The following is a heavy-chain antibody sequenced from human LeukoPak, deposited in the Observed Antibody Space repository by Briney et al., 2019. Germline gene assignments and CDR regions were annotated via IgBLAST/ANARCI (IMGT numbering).Heavy chain of an antibody. CDR2: ISGSGGST. CDR1: GFTFSSYE. Sequence: GGSLRLSCAASGFTFSSYEMNWVRQAPGKGLEWVSAISGSGGSTYYADSVKGRFTLSRDNSKNTLFLQMDSLTTEDTALYYCAREYQLSGHHYWGQGTLVTVSS. D-gene: IGHD2-2*01. J-gene: IGHJ4*02. V-gene: IGHV3-23*01. CDR3: AREYQLSGHHY.